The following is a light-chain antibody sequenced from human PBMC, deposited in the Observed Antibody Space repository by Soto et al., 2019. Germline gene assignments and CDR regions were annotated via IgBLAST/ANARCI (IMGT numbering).Light chain of an antibody. Sequence: QSVLTQPPSASGTPGQRVTISCSGSSSNIGSNTVDWYQHLPGTAPKLLIYSDNRRPSGVPDRFSGSKSVTSASLAISGLQSEDEADYYCAVWDDSLNGWVFGGGTQLTVL. CDR3: AVWDDSLNGWV. CDR1: SSNIGSNT. CDR2: SDN. V-gene: IGLV1-44*01. J-gene: IGLJ3*02.